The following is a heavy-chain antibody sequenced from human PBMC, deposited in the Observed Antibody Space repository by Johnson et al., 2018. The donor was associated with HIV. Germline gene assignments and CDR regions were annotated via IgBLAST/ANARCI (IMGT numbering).Heavy chain of an antibody. CDR3: ARGALQRGSWYGRDAFDI. J-gene: IGHJ3*02. V-gene: IGHV3-66*02. Sequence: MLLVESGGGVVQPGRSLRLSCAASGITVGTNYMSWVRQAPGKGLEWVSVIFSVGDVYYADSVKGRFTISRDNSKNTLYLQMNSLRAEDTAVYYCARGALQRGSWYGRDAFDIWGQGTMVTVSS. D-gene: IGHD6-13*01. CDR2: IFSVGDV. CDR1: GITVGTNY.